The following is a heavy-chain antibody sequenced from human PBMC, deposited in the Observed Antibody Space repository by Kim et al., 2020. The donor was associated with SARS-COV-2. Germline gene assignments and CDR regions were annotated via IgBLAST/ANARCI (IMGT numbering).Heavy chain of an antibody. Sequence: ASVKVSCKASGYTFTSYGISWVRQAPGQGLEWMGWISAYNGNTNYAQKLQGRVTMTTDTSTSTAYMELRSLRSDDTAVYYCARGGPYISSEIDAFDIWGQGTMVTVSS. CDR1: GYTFTSYG. V-gene: IGHV1-18*04. CDR2: ISAYNGNT. D-gene: IGHD6-13*01. J-gene: IGHJ3*02. CDR3: ARGGPYISSEIDAFDI.